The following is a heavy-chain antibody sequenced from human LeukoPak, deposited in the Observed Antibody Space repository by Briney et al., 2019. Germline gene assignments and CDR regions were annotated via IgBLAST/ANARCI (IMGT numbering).Heavy chain of an antibody. CDR1: GFTVSSNY. D-gene: IGHD6-19*01. Sequence: GGSLRLSCAASGFTVSSNYVSWVRQAPGKGLEWVSVIYSGGSTYYADSVKGRFTISRDNSKNTLYLQMNSLRAEDTAVYYCARGVLAVAQLDYWGQGTLVTVSS. J-gene: IGHJ4*02. V-gene: IGHV3-66*01. CDR3: ARGVLAVAQLDY. CDR2: IYSGGST.